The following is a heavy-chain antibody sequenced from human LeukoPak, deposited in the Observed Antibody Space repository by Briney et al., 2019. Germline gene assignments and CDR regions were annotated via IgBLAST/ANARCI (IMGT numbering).Heavy chain of an antibody. Sequence: PSETLSLTCTVSGGSITSYYWSWIRQPPGKGLEWIGYIYYSGSTNYNPSLKSRVTISVDTSKNQFSLKLSSVTAADTAVYYCARDSGYDYGRVYFDLWGQGTLVTVSS. CDR3: ARDSGYDYGRVYFDL. D-gene: IGHD3-22*01. CDR1: GGSITSYY. J-gene: IGHJ4*02. V-gene: IGHV4-59*01. CDR2: IYYSGST.